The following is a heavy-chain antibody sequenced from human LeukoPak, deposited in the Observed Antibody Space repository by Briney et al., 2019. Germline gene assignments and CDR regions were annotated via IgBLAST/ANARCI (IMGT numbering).Heavy chain of an antibody. CDR1: GYTFTSYG. CDR3: SRDLTVPGTAFDI. Sequence: GASVKVSCKASGYTFTSYGISWVRQAPGQGLEWMGWINPYNGKTNYVQKVQGRVTLTADTSATTAYMELRSLRSDDTAMYYCSRDLTVPGTAFDIWGQGTMVTVSS. J-gene: IGHJ3*02. D-gene: IGHD6-19*01. V-gene: IGHV1-18*04. CDR2: INPYNGKT.